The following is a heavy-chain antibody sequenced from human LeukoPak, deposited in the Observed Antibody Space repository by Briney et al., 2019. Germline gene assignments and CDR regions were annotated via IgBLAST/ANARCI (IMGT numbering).Heavy chain of an antibody. D-gene: IGHD3-3*01. CDR1: GYTFTGYY. J-gene: IGHJ5*02. CDR3: ARYPSTYYDFWSGYSSWFDP. V-gene: IGHV1-2*02. CDR2: INPNSGGT. Sequence: ASVKVSCKASGYTFTGYYMHWVRQAPGQGLEWMGWINPNSGGTNYAQKFQGRVTMTRDASISTAYMELSRLRSDDTAVYYCARYPSTYYDFWSGYSSWFDPWGQGTLVTVSS.